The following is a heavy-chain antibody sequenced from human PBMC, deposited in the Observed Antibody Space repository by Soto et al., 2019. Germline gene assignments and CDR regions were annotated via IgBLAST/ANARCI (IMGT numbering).Heavy chain of an antibody. J-gene: IGHJ5*02. D-gene: IGHD3-22*01. Sequence: QMQLQESGPGLVKPSQTLSLICSVSGGSISRPGYYWAWIRQHPARGLEWIGSISYSGNSNHNPSLQSRLILCVVTSQNCFCLRLHSVTVADTAVYYFASLRREGSGFPDRLGQGARVTVSS. CDR2: ISYSGNS. CDR3: ASLRREGSGFPDR. V-gene: IGHV4-31*03. CDR1: GGSISRPGYY.